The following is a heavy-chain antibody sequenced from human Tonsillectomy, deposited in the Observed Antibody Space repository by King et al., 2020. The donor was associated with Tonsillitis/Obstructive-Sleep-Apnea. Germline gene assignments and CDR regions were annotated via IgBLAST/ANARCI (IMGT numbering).Heavy chain of an antibody. J-gene: IGHJ3*02. V-gene: IGHV3-9*01. CDR2: ISWNSGSI. CDR3: AKDTRSGSYSGDAFDI. Sequence: VQLVESGGGLVQPGRSLRLSCAASGFNFDDYAMHWVRQAPGKGLEWVSGISWNSGSIGYADSVKGRFIISRDNAKNSQYLQMNSLRPEDTALYYCAKDTRSGSYSGDAFDIWGQGTMVTVSS. CDR1: GFNFDDYA. D-gene: IGHD3-10*01.